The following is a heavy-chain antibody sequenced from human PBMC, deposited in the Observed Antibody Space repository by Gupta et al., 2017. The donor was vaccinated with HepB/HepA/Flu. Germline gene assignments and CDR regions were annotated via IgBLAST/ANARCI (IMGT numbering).Heavy chain of an antibody. CDR2: INHSGST. Sequence: QVQLQQWGAGLLKPSETLSLTCAVYGGSFSGYYWSWIRQPPGKGLEWIGEINHSGSTNYNPSLKSRVTISVDTSKNQFSLKLSSVTAADTAVYYCARVESWPKYCSSTSCYSVWFDPWGQGTLVTVSS. V-gene: IGHV4-34*01. J-gene: IGHJ5*02. CDR3: ARVESWPKYCSSTSCYSVWFDP. D-gene: IGHD2-2*01. CDR1: GGSFSGYY.